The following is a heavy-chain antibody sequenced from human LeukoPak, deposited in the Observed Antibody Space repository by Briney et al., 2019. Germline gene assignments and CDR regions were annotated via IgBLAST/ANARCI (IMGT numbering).Heavy chain of an antibody. CDR1: GFMFSSYW. CDR3: ARAYCGGDCYSMLYYYYYMDV. J-gene: IGHJ6*03. D-gene: IGHD2-21*01. CDR2: IKQDGSEK. V-gene: IGHV3-7*01. Sequence: GGSLRLSCAASGFMFSSYWMNRVRQAPGKGLEWVANIKQDGSEKYYVDSVKGRFTISRDNAKNSLYLQMNSLRAEDTAVYYCARAYCGGDCYSMLYYYYYMDVWGKGTTATVSS.